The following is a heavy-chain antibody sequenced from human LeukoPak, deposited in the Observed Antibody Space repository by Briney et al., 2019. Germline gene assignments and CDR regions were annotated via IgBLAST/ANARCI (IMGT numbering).Heavy chain of an antibody. CDR2: ISSSSYI. CDR3: ARGHSGPTRTIDY. D-gene: IGHD2-2*01. Sequence: GGSLRLSCAASGFTFNSYSMNWVRQAPGKGLEWVSSISSSSYIYYADSVKGRFTISRDNAKNSLYLQMNSLRAEDTAVYYCARGHSGPTRTIDYRGQGTLVTVSS. V-gene: IGHV3-21*01. CDR1: GFTFNSYS. J-gene: IGHJ4*02.